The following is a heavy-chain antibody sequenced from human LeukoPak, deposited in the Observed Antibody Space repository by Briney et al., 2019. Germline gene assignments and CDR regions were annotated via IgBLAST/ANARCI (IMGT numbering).Heavy chain of an antibody. Sequence: SETLSLTCTVSGGSISSSSSYWGWIRQPPGKGLECIGIIYYSGSTYYNPSLKSPVTISVDTSKNQFSLKLNSVTAADTAVYYCARQVRDSSGYYKASYFDYWGQGTLVTVSS. J-gene: IGHJ4*02. V-gene: IGHV4-39*01. D-gene: IGHD3-22*01. CDR2: IYYSGST. CDR3: ARQVRDSSGYYKASYFDY. CDR1: GGSISSSSSY.